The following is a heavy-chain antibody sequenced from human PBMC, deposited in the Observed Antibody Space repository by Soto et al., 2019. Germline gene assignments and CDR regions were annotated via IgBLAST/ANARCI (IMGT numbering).Heavy chain of an antibody. CDR2: VYYRVRS. V-gene: IGHV4-39*01. J-gene: IGHJ4*02. Sequence: SEPLSLTRTVSGGSVTNSSYYWGWIRQSPGKGLEWIGSVYYRVRSYSKSSVKSRVTISVDTSKNRFSLSLNSVTASDTAVYFCVSQPTTVPTQAYFDYWGPGALVTVSS. CDR1: GGSVTNSSYY. CDR3: VSQPTTVPTQAYFDY. D-gene: IGHD4-17*01.